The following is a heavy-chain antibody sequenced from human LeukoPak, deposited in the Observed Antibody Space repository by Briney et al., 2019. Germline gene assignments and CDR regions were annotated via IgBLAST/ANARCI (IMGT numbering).Heavy chain of an antibody. D-gene: IGHD3-10*01. CDR1: GGTFSSYA. Sequence: SVKVSCKASGGTFSSYAISWVRQAPGQGLEWMGGIIPIFGTANYAQKFQGRVTITTDESTSTAYMELSSLRSEDTAVYYCARGGSGSYFSSSSYYYYMDVWGKGTTVTVSS. V-gene: IGHV1-69*05. CDR2: IIPIFGTA. J-gene: IGHJ6*03. CDR3: ARGGSGSYFSSSSYYYYMDV.